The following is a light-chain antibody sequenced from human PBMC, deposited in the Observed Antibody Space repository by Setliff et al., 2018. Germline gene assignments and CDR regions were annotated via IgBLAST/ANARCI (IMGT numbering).Light chain of an antibody. CDR3: SSNADNNILL. Sequence: QSALTQPPSASGSPGQSVTISCTGTSSDVGYYKFVSWYQQHPGKAPKLIIYEVDKRPSGVPDRFSGSKSGNTASLTVSGLQADDEADYYCSSNADNNILLFGGGTKVT. V-gene: IGLV2-8*01. CDR1: SSDVGYYKF. CDR2: EVD. J-gene: IGLJ3*02.